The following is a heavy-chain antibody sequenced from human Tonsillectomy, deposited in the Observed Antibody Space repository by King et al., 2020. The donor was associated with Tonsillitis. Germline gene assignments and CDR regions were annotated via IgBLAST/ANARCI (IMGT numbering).Heavy chain of an antibody. CDR3: ARDEMIRAAAYYYYGMDV. CDR2: TYSGGGT. Sequence: VQLVESGGGLIQPGGSLRLSCAASGFTVSSNYMSWVRQAPGKGLEWVSITYSGGGTYYADSVKGRFTISRDNSKNTLYLQMNSLRADDTAVYYCARDEMIRAAAYYYYGMDVWGQGTTVTVSS. J-gene: IGHJ6*02. D-gene: IGHD3-10*01. V-gene: IGHV3-53*01. CDR1: GFTVSSNY.